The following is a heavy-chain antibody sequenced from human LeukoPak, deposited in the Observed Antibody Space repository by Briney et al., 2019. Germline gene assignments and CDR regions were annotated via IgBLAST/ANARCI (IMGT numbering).Heavy chain of an antibody. Sequence: GSSVKVSCKASGGTFSSYAISWVRQAPGQGLEWMGGIIPIFGTANYAQKFQGRVTITADKSTSTAYMELSSLRSEDTAVYYCARETSDDYVWGSHYFDYWGRGTLVTVSS. CDR1: GGTFSSYA. D-gene: IGHD3-16*01. J-gene: IGHJ4*02. CDR2: IIPIFGTA. CDR3: ARETSDDYVWGSHYFDY. V-gene: IGHV1-69*06.